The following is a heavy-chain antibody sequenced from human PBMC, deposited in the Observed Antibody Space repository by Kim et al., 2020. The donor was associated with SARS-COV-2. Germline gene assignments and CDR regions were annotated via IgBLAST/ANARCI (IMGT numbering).Heavy chain of an antibody. CDR3: AKVKAVATGSGWFDP. Sequence: DSGEGRFTISRDNAKNALYLQMNSLRAEDTALYYCAKVKAVATGSGWFDPWGQGTLVTVSS. D-gene: IGHD5-12*01. V-gene: IGHV3-9*01. J-gene: IGHJ5*02.